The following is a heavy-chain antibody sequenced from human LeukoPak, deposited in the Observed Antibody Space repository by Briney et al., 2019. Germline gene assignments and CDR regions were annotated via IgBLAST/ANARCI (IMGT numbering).Heavy chain of an antibody. CDR3: ARLTDYYYYMDV. CDR1: GGSISSYY. D-gene: IGHD4/OR15-4a*01. J-gene: IGHJ6*03. V-gene: IGHV4-59*01. CDR2: VYYSGST. Sequence: SETLSLTCTVSGGSISSYYWSWIRQPPGKGLEWIGYVYYSGSTNYNPSLKSRVTISVDTSKNQFSLKLSSVTAADTAVYYCARLTDYYYYMDVWAKGPRSPSP.